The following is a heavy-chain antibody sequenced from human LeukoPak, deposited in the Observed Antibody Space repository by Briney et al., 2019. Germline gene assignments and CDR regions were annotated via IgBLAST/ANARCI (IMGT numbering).Heavy chain of an antibody. CDR1: GFTFSSYS. D-gene: IGHD3-3*01. Sequence: GGSLRLSCAASGFTFSSYSMNWVRQAPGKGLEWVSYISSSGSTIYYADSVKGRFTISRDNAKNSLYLQMNSLRAEDTAVYYCARDAYYDFWSGYSHDAFDIWGQGTMVTVSS. J-gene: IGHJ3*02. CDR3: ARDAYYDFWSGYSHDAFDI. V-gene: IGHV3-48*01. CDR2: ISSSGSTI.